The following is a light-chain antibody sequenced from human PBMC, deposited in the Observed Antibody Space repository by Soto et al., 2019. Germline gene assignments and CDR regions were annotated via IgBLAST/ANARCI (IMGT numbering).Light chain of an antibody. V-gene: IGLV1-40*01. CDR1: SSNIGAGYD. CDR2: GNY. CDR3: QSYDSSLSGSYV. J-gene: IGLJ1*01. Sequence: QSVLTQPPSVSGAPGQRVTISCTGSSSNIGAGYDVHWYQQLPGTAPKLLIYGNYNRPSGVPDRFSGSKSGTSASLAITGLQAEDEAGYYCQSYDSSLSGSYVFGTGTKLTVL.